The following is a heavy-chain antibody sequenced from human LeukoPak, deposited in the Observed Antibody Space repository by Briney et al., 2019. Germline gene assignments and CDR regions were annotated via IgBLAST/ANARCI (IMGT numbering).Heavy chain of an antibody. Sequence: PGGSLRLSCVASGFTFNDYAMNWVRQTPGKGLEWVSSISSRSSAIYYADSVKGRFTISRDDAKNSLYLQMDSLRDDDTAMYFCTRDLAAVPGPRMDVWGQGTTVTVSS. CDR2: ISSRSSAI. CDR3: TRDLAAVPGPRMDV. J-gene: IGHJ6*02. V-gene: IGHV3-21*04. CDR1: GFTFNDYA. D-gene: IGHD6-19*01.